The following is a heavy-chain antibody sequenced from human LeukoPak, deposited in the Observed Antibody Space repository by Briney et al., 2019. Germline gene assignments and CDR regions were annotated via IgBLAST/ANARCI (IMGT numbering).Heavy chain of an antibody. CDR3: IRHYDY. Sequence: GGSLRLSCAASGLTFSSFLMHWVRQVPGKGLVWVSRINLDGSSAVYADSVKGRFTISRDNAKNTLFLQMNSLRGEDTAVYYCIRHYDYWGQGTLVTVSS. D-gene: IGHD1-26*01. V-gene: IGHV3-74*01. CDR2: INLDGSSA. J-gene: IGHJ4*02. CDR1: GLTFSSFL.